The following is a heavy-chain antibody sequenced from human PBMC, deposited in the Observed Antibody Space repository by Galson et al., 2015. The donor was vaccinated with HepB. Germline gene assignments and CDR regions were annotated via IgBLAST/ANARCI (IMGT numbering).Heavy chain of an antibody. D-gene: IGHD3-10*02. CDR3: ARGLTRFFDY. CDR2: TYYRSKWYN. J-gene: IGHJ4*02. V-gene: IGHV6-1*01. CDR1: GDSVSSNSAT. Sequence: CAISGDSVSSNSATWNWIRQSPSRGLEWLGRTYYRSKWYNDYAMSMKSRVTINPDTSKNQFSLQLDSVTPEDTAVYHCARGLTRFFDYWGQGTLVTVSS.